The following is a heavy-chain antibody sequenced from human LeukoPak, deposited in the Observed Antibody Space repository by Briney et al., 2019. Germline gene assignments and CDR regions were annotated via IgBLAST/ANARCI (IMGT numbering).Heavy chain of an antibody. D-gene: IGHD6-13*01. CDR2: IYSAGAT. J-gene: IGHJ4*02. Sequence: GGSLRLSCAASGFTVSDNYMTWVRQAPGKGLEWVSSIYSAGATHYAESVKGRFTISRDNAKNSLYLQMNSLRAEDTAVYYCARVIAAAGTWGQGTLVTVSS. CDR1: GFTVSDNY. CDR3: ARVIAAAGT. V-gene: IGHV3-66*01.